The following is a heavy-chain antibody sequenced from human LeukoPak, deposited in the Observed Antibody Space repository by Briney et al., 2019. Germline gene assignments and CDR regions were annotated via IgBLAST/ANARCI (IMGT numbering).Heavy chain of an antibody. Sequence: GGSLRLSCVASGFTFSSYALHWVRQAPGKGLECVAVMSYDESNKYYADSVQGRFTISRDNSKNTLYLQMNSLRPEDTAVYYCARTGDSRYFDWLSPSDYWGQGTLVTVSS. D-gene: IGHD3-9*01. CDR2: MSYDESNK. J-gene: IGHJ4*02. CDR3: ARTGDSRYFDWLSPSDY. V-gene: IGHV3-30-3*01. CDR1: GFTFSSYA.